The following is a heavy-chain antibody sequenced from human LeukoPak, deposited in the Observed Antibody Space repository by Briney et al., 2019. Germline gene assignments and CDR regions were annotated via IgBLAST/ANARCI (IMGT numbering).Heavy chain of an antibody. V-gene: IGHV1-2*02. CDR3: AKGLIGD. Sequence: ASVKVSRKASGYTFTGYSLHWVRQAPGQGLEWMGWINPNTGGTNFAQKFQGRVTMTTDTSISTAYMELSGLTSDDTAIYYCAKGLIGDWGQGTLVTVSS. D-gene: IGHD2-21*01. CDR1: GYTFTGYS. CDR2: INPNTGGT. J-gene: IGHJ4*02.